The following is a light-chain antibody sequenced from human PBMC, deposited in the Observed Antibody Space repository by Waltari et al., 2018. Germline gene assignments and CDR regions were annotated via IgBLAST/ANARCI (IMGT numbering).Light chain of an antibody. V-gene: IGKV1-5*03. CDR1: QSISTW. CDR3: QQYYNYYT. Sequence: DIQMTQSPSTLSVSVGDRVTITCRASQSISTWFAWYQQKPGKAPKLLIYKASTLQSGVPSRFSGSRSGTEFTLTISGLQPDDFATYYCQQYYNYYTFGQGTKLEVK. CDR2: KAS. J-gene: IGKJ2*01.